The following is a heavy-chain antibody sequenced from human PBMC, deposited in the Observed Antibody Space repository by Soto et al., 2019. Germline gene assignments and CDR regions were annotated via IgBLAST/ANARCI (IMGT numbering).Heavy chain of an antibody. V-gene: IGHV5-10-1*01. J-gene: IGHJ6*02. CDR2: IDPSDSYT. D-gene: IGHD2-2*01. Sequence: GYSFTSYWISWVRQMPGKGLEWMGRIDPSDSYTNYSPSFQGHVTISADKSISTAYLQWSSLKASDTAMYYCVVVPAADYYYYGMDVWGQGTTVTVSS. CDR3: VVVPAADYYYYGMDV. CDR1: GYSFTSYW.